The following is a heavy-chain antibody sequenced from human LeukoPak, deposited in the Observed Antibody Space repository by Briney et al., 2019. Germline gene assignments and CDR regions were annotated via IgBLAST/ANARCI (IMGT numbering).Heavy chain of an antibody. Sequence: PGGSLRLSCAASGFTFSNYAMSWVRQAPGKGLEWVSSISSSSNYIYYADSVKGRFTTSRDNAKNSLYLQMNSLRAEDTAVYYCARDRITIFGVVESWGQGTLVTVSS. CDR3: ARDRITIFGVVES. CDR2: ISSSSNYI. J-gene: IGHJ4*02. CDR1: GFTFSNYA. D-gene: IGHD3-3*01. V-gene: IGHV3-21*01.